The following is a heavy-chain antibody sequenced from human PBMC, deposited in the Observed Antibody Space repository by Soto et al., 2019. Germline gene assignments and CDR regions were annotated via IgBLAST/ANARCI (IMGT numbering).Heavy chain of an antibody. CDR1: GYTFTSYA. CDR2: INAGNGNT. CDR3: AQVVATPGNYYYYGMDV. J-gene: IGHJ6*02. D-gene: IGHD5-12*01. Sequence: ASVKVSCKASGYTFTSYAMHCVVQAPGQGLEWMGCINAGNGNTKYSQKFQGRVTITRDTSASTAYMELSSLRSEDTAVYYCAQVVATPGNYYYYGMDVWGQGTTVTVSS. V-gene: IGHV1-3*01.